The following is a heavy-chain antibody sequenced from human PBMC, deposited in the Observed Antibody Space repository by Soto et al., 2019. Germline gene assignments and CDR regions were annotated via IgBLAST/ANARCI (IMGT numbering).Heavy chain of an antibody. CDR2: IIPIFGTA. CDR1: GGTFSSYA. D-gene: IGHD2-21*01. V-gene: IGHV1-69*13. CDR3: ARERVVADEANFDY. J-gene: IGHJ4*02. Sequence: SVKVSCKASGGTFSSYAISWVRQAPGQGLEWMGGIIPIFGTANYAQKFQGRVTITADESASTAYMELSSLRSEDTAVYYCARERVVADEANFDYWGQGTLVTVSS.